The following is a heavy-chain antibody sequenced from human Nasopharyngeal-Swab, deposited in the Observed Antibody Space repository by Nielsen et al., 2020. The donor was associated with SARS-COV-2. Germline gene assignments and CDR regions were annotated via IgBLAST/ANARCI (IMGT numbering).Heavy chain of an antibody. Sequence: WVRQAPGQGLEWMGIINPSGVTTTYAQKFQGRVTMTRDTSTRAVYKELSSLIYEDTAVYYCARGCVTTVVRGVEDWFDPWGQGTLVTVSS. CDR3: ARGCVTTVVRGVEDWFDP. D-gene: IGHD3-10*01. CDR2: INPSGVTT. J-gene: IGHJ5*02. V-gene: IGHV1-46*01.